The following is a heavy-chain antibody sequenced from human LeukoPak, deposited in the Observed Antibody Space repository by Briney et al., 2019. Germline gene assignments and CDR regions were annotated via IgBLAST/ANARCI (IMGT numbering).Heavy chain of an antibody. V-gene: IGHV1-8*03. CDR3: ARDPYGSGIVIGYFDY. J-gene: IGHJ4*02. Sequence: ASVKVTCKASGYTFTSYDINWVRQATGQGLEWMGWINPNSGNTGYAQKFQGRVTITRNTSISTAYMELSSLRSEDTAVYYCARDPYGSGIVIGYFDYWGQGTLVTVSS. D-gene: IGHD3-10*01. CDR1: GYTFTSYD. CDR2: INPNSGNT.